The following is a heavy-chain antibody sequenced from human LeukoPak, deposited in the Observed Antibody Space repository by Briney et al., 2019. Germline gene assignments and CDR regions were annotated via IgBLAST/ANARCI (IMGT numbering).Heavy chain of an antibody. D-gene: IGHD6-6*01. Sequence: ASVKVSCKASGGTFSSYAISWVRQAPGQGLEWMGGIIPIFGTANYAQEFQGRVTITADESTSTAYMELSSLRSEDTAVYYCARTSNGKQLVLRYYFDYWGQGTLVTVSS. CDR2: IIPIFGTA. V-gene: IGHV1-69*13. CDR3: ARTSNGKQLVLRYYFDY. CDR1: GGTFSSYA. J-gene: IGHJ4*02.